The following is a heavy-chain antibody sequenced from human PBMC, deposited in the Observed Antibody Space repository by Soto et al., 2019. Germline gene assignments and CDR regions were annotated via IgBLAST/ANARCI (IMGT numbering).Heavy chain of an antibody. Sequence: LRLSCAASGFTFTRYSMNWVRQAPGKGLEWVSSISSTTNYIYYGDSMKGRFTISRDNARNSLYLEMNSLRAEDTAVYYCARESEDLTSNFDYWGQGTLVTVSS. V-gene: IGHV3-21*06. J-gene: IGHJ4*02. CDR1: GFTFTRYS. CDR3: ARESEDLTSNFDY. CDR2: ISSTTNYI.